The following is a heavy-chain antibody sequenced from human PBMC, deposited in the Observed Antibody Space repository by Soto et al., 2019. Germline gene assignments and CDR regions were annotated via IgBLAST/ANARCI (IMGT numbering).Heavy chain of an antibody. D-gene: IGHD6-19*01. CDR3: ARRSSGWYFDY. V-gene: IGHV3-23*01. CDR2: ISGSGGST. CDR1: GFTFSSYA. Sequence: EVQLLESGGGLVQPGGSLRLSCAGSGFTFSSYARSWVRQAPGKGLEWVSAISGSGGSTYYADSVKGRFTISRDNSKNTLYLQMNSLRAEDTAVYYCARRSSGWYFDYWGQGTLVTVSS. J-gene: IGHJ4*02.